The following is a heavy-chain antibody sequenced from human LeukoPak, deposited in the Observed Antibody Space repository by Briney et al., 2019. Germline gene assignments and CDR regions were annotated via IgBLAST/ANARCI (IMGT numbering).Heavy chain of an antibody. Sequence: GGSLRLSCAASGFDFSSNWMHWVRQAPGKGLVWVSRINTDGSITNYADSVKGRFSISRDNAKNTLYLQMSSLRAEDTAVYYCARDRGPRTGFMVREAYDYWGQGTLVTVSS. V-gene: IGHV3-74*01. CDR1: GFDFSSNW. J-gene: IGHJ4*02. CDR3: ARDRGPRTGFMVREAYDY. D-gene: IGHD3-10*01. CDR2: INTDGSIT.